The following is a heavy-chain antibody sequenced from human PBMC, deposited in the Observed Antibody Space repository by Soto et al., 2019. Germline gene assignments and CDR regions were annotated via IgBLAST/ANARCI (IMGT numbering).Heavy chain of an antibody. CDR1: GGSFSGYY. V-gene: IGHV4-34*01. J-gene: IGHJ4*02. CDR3: ARAGSGSYYPSFDY. CDR2: INHSGST. Sequence: TLSLTCAVYGGSFSGYYWSWIRQPPGKGLEWIGEINHSGSTNYNPSLKSRVTISVDTSKNQFSLKLSSVTAADTAVYYCARAGSGSYYPSFDYWGQGTLVTISS. D-gene: IGHD3-10*01.